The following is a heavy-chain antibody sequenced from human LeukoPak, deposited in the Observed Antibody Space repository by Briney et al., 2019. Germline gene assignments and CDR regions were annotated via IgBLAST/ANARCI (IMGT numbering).Heavy chain of an antibody. D-gene: IGHD2-2*01. V-gene: IGHV4-59*12. CDR3: ARRGYCSSTSCYLSELTGFDY. Sequence: PSETLSLTCTVSGGSISSYYWSWIRQPPGKGLEWIGYIYYSGSTNYNPSLKSRVTISVDTSKNQFSLKLSSVTAADTAVYYCARRGYCSSTSCYLSELTGFDYWGQGTLVTVSS. CDR2: IYYSGST. CDR1: GGSISSYY. J-gene: IGHJ4*02.